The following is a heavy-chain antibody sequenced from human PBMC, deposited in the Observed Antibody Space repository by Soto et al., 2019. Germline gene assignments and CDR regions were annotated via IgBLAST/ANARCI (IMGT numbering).Heavy chain of an antibody. V-gene: IGHV3-30*18. D-gene: IGHD3-10*01. CDR1: GFTFSNHA. CDR3: EKDRYGGYYYYGMEV. CDR2: ISYDGSNK. Sequence: PGGSLRLSCXAXGFTFSNHAMHWVRQAPGKGLEWVAVISYDGSNKYYADSVKGRFTISRDNPKNTLYLQMNSLRAEDTVLYYCEKDRYGGYYYYGMEVWGQGTTVTVSS. J-gene: IGHJ6*02.